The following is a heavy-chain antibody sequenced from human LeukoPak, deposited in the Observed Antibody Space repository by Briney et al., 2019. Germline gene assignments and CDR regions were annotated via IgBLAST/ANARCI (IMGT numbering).Heavy chain of an antibody. CDR2: IYYSGST. V-gene: IGHV4-59*01. D-gene: IGHD6-19*01. CDR1: GGSFSGYY. Sequence: SETLSLTCAVYGGSFSGYYWSWIRQPPGKGLEWIGYIYYSGSTNYNPSLKSRVTISVDTSKNQFSLKLSSVTAADTAVYYCARGPRSSDWYSVDYWGRGTLVTVSS. J-gene: IGHJ4*02. CDR3: ARGPRSSDWYSVDY.